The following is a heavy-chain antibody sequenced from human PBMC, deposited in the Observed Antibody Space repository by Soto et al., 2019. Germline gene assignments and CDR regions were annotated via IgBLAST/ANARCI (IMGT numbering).Heavy chain of an antibody. CDR2: ISYDGSDR. CDR3: ARGYGGNSGAFDM. CDR1: GLTFSSYG. Sequence: QVQLVESGGGVVQPERSLRLSCAASGLTFSSYGIHWVRQAPGKGLEWVALISYDGSDRYYADSVKGRFTISRDNSKNTLDLQMNSLRAEDTAVYYGARGYGGNSGAFDMWGQGTLVTVTS. J-gene: IGHJ3*02. D-gene: IGHD2-21*02. V-gene: IGHV3-30-3*01.